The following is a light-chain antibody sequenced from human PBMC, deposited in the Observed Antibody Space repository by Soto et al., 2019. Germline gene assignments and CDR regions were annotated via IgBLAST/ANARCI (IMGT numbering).Light chain of an antibody. CDR2: EVS. Sequence: QSALTQPASVSGSPGQSITISCTGTSSDVGAYNYVSWYQQHPGKVPKLMIYEVSNRPSGVSNRFSGSKFGNTASLTISGLQAEDEADYYCSSYTSSSTYVFGTGTKVPS. V-gene: IGLV2-14*01. CDR3: SSYTSSSTYV. J-gene: IGLJ1*01. CDR1: SSDVGAYNY.